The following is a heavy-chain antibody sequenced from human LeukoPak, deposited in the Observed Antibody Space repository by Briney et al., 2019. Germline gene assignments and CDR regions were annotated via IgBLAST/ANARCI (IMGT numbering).Heavy chain of an antibody. CDR1: GGSFSGYY. Sequence: SETLSLTCAVYGGSFSGYYWSWIRQPPGKGLEWIGEINHSGSTNYNPSLKSRVTISVDTSKNQFSLKLSSVTAADTAVYYCARGIGVVWSGYYTTKPFDYWGQGTLVTVSS. J-gene: IGHJ4*02. D-gene: IGHD3-3*01. CDR2: INHSGST. CDR3: ARGIGVVWSGYYTTKPFDY. V-gene: IGHV4-34*01.